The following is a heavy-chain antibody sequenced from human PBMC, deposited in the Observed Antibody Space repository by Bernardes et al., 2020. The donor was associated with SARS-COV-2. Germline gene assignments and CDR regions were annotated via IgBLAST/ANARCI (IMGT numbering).Heavy chain of an antibody. CDR1: GFTFTNSW. D-gene: IGHD2-8*01. CDR2: IKQDGCAG. J-gene: IGHJ4*02. V-gene: IGHV3-7*03. CDR3: ARCMAGALYYFAY. Sequence: WGSLRLSCAASGFTFTNSWMTCVCQDPGKRLEWVANIKQDGCAGFYVDSVKGRFSISIDNAKNSLYLQMNSLRAQDTAVYYCARCMAGALYYFAYWGRGTLDPVSS.